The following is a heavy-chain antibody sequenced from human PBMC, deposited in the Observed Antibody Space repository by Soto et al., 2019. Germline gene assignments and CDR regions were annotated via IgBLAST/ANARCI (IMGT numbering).Heavy chain of an antibody. V-gene: IGHV1-18*01. CDR2: SRAYNGNT. Sequence: QVQLVQSGAEVKKPGASVTVSCKASGYTFTSYGISWVRQAPGQGLEWMGWSRAYNGNTNYAQKLQGRVTMTTDTSTSTADMELRILRSDDRAVYYWARDGIAVAGMSDNCGQGTLDTVSS. J-gene: IGHJ4*02. CDR1: GYTFTSYG. CDR3: ARDGIAVAGMSDN. D-gene: IGHD6-19*01.